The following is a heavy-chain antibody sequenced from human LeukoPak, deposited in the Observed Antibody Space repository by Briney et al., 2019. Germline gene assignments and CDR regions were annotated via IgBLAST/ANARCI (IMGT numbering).Heavy chain of an antibody. CDR2: ISANGITT. CDR3: ASSLNTVIISPYYFDY. CDR1: GFTFSDYY. V-gene: IGHV3-11*04. J-gene: IGHJ4*02. D-gene: IGHD4-11*01. Sequence: GGSLRLSCAASGFTFSDYYMGWIRQAPGQGLEWISYISANGITTYYADSVKGRFTISRDNARNPLSLYMNFLRAEDTAVYYCASSLNTVIISPYYFDYWGQGTLVTVSS.